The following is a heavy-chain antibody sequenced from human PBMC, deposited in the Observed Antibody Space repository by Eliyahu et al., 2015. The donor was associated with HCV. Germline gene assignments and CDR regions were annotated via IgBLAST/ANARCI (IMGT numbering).Heavy chain of an antibody. CDR3: ARDGWNDPLDY. CDR1: GFTFXDYY. Sequence: QVQLVESGGGLVKPGGSLXLSCAASGFTFXDYYMSWIRQAPGKGLEWISYISSSVNTIYYADSVRGRFTISRDNAKNSLYLQMNSLRAEDTAVYYCARDGWNDPLDYWGQGTLVTVSS. V-gene: IGHV3-11*01. D-gene: IGHD1-1*01. CDR2: ISSSVNTI. J-gene: IGHJ4*02.